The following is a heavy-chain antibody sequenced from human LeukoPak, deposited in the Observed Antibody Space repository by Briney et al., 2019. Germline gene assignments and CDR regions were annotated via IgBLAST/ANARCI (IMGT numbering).Heavy chain of an antibody. V-gene: IGHV4-39*07. CDR1: GGSISTSNYY. Sequence: SETLSLTCTVSGGSISTSNYYWGWIRQPPGKGLEWIGSIYYSGSTYYNPSLKSRVTISVDTSKNQFSLKLSSVTAADTAVYYCARGRYNWNDKGRGYFDYWGQGTLVTVSS. D-gene: IGHD1-20*01. CDR2: IYYSGST. J-gene: IGHJ4*02. CDR3: ARGRYNWNDKGRGYFDY.